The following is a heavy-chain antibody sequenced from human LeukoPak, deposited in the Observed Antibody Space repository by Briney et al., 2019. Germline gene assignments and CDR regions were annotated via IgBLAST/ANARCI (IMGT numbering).Heavy chain of an antibody. CDR1: GDSINIRGYY. CDR3: ARQSTLTRSGSGSYYVDS. D-gene: IGHD3-10*01. CDR2: IYYSGDR. V-gene: IGHV4-39*01. Sequence: SETLCLTCTVSGDSINIRGYYLGSIRQPPGKGLGFIAPIYYSGDRYYHPSVKSRVTISVDTSKNQFSLKLSSVAAADTATYYCARQSTLTRSGSGSYYVDSWGQGTLVTVSS. J-gene: IGHJ4*02.